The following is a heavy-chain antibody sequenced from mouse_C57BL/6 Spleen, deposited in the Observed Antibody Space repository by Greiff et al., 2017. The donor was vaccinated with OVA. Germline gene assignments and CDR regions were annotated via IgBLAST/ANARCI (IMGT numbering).Heavy chain of an antibody. CDR3: ARSLPGAMDY. V-gene: IGHV1-82*01. Sequence: VQLQQSGPELVKPGASVKISCKASGYAFSSSWMNWVKQRPGKGLEWIGRIYPGDGDTNYNGKFKGKATLTADKSSSTAYMQLSSLTSEDSAVYFCARSLPGAMDYWGQGTSVTVSS. CDR1: GYAFSSSW. J-gene: IGHJ4*01. D-gene: IGHD6-2*01. CDR2: IYPGDGDT.